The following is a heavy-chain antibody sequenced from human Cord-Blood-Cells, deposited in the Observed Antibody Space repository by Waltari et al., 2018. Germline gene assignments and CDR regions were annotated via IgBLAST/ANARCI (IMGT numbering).Heavy chain of an antibody. Sequence: QVQLVQSGDEVKKPGSSVKVSCKASGGTFSSYAISWVRQAPGKGLEWMGGISPSCGTANYAQESEGTVTIAADKPPRTAYMGLSSLGSEATAGYYCARGGGGDHNWDDAFDIWGQGTMVTVSS. J-gene: IGHJ3*02. CDR1: GGTFSSYA. CDR3: ARGGGGDHNWDDAFDI. D-gene: IGHD1-20*01. V-gene: IGHV1-69*06. CDR2: ISPSCGTA.